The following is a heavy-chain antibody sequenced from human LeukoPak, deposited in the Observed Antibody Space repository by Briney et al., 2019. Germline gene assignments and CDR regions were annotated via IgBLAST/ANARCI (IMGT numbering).Heavy chain of an antibody. CDR3: SSSGGATISRY. CDR1: GFTFSDSA. Sequence: AGGSLRLSCAASGFTFSDSAIHWVRQASGKGLEWVGRIRSKGYNYATENAASVEGRFTISRDDSKNTAYLQMNSLKTEDTAVYYCSSSGGATISRYWGQGTLVIVSS. V-gene: IGHV3-73*01. CDR2: IRSKGYNYAT. J-gene: IGHJ4*02. D-gene: IGHD5-12*01.